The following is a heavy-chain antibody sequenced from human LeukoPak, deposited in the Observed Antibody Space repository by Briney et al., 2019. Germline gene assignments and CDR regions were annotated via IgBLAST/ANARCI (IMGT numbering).Heavy chain of an antibody. Sequence: PGGSLRLSCAVSGFNVISNYMSWVRQAPGKGLEWVSIIYSGGNTYYADSVKGRFTISRDNSKNTLYLQMNSLRAEDTAIYYCAKEILIGVVRGFDPWGQGTLVTVSS. CDR2: IYSGGNT. J-gene: IGHJ5*02. V-gene: IGHV3-53*01. CDR1: GFNVISNY. CDR3: AKEILIGVVRGFDP. D-gene: IGHD3-22*01.